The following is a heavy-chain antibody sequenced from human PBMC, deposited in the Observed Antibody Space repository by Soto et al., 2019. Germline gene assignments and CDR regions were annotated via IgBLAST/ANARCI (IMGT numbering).Heavy chain of an antibody. CDR1: GFTFSSYW. J-gene: IGHJ6*02. V-gene: IGHV3-74*01. CDR3: ARVAPLYYGMDV. CDR2: INSDGSST. Sequence: EVQLVESGGGLVQPGGSLRLSCAASGFTFSSYWMHWVRQAPGKGLVWVSRINSDGSSTSYADSVKGRFTISRDNDKNTLYLQMNSLRAEDTAVYYCARVAPLYYGMDVWGQGTTVTVSS.